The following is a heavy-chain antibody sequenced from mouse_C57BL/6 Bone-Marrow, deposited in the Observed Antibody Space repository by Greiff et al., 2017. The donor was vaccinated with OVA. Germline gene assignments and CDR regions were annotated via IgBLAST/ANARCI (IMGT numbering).Heavy chain of an antibody. Sequence: VQLQQSGAELVRPGASVTLSCKASGYTFTDYEMHWVKQTPVHGLEWIGAIDPETGGTAYNQKFKGKAILTADKSSSTAYMELRSLTSEDSAVYYCTRGGTTLVAVGYFDYWGQGTTLTVSS. V-gene: IGHV1-15*01. D-gene: IGHD1-1*01. CDR2: IDPETGGT. CDR3: TRGGTTLVAVGYFDY. CDR1: GYTFTDYE. J-gene: IGHJ2*01.